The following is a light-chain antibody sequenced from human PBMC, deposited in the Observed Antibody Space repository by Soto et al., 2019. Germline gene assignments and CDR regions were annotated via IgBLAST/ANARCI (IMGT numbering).Light chain of an antibody. CDR2: DTS. Sequence: ELVLAQSPGTLSLSPGERATLSCRASQTVSNSFLAWYQQKPGQAPRLLIYDTSSRATGVPDRYSASGSGTDFTLTISRLEPEDFAVFFCQQYGTSEIIFGQGTRLEIK. J-gene: IGKJ5*01. V-gene: IGKV3-20*01. CDR3: QQYGTSEII. CDR1: QTVSNSF.